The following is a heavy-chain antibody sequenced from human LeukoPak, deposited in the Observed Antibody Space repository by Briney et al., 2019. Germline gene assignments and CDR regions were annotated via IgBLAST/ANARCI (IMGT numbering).Heavy chain of an antibody. Sequence: SETLSLTCAVYGGSFSGYYWGWIRQPPGKGLEWIGEINHSGSTNYNPSLKSRVTISVDTSKNQFSLKLSSVTAADTAVYYCARGVAVAGIDYWGQGTLVTVSS. V-gene: IGHV4-34*01. CDR2: INHSGST. CDR1: GGSFSGYY. CDR3: ARGVAVAGIDY. D-gene: IGHD6-19*01. J-gene: IGHJ4*02.